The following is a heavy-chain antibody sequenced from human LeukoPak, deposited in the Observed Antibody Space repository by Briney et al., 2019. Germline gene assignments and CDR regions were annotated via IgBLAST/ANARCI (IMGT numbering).Heavy chain of an antibody. Sequence: GASVKVSCKASGYTFTSYDINWVRQATGQGPEWMGWMNPNSGNTGYAQKFQGRVTITRNTSISTAYMELSSLRSEDTAVYYCAREPSGYYTGAFDIWGQGTMVTVSS. D-gene: IGHD3-3*01. CDR2: MNPNSGNT. V-gene: IGHV1-8*03. CDR1: GYTFTSYD. J-gene: IGHJ3*02. CDR3: AREPSGYYTGAFDI.